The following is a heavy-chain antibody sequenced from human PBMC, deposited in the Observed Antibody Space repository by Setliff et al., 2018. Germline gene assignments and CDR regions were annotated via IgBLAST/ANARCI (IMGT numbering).Heavy chain of an antibody. J-gene: IGHJ4*02. Sequence: PGGSLRLSCAASGFTFSSYWMSWVRQAPGKGLEWVANIKQDGSEKYHADSVKGRFTISRDNAKNSLYLKMTSLRAEDTAVYYCAREPTVTTLDYWGQGTLVTVSS. CDR3: AREPTVTTLDY. D-gene: IGHD4-4*01. CDR2: IKQDGSEK. CDR1: GFTFSSYW. V-gene: IGHV3-7*01.